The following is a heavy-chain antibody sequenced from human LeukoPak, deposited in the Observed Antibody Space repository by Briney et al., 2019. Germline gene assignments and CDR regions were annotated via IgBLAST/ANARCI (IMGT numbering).Heavy chain of an antibody. CDR3: ATEVNVAYCLVPGNNYRGIDP. Sequence: ASVKVSCKASGYTFTDHYIHWLQQAPGRGLEWVGRVDPEEGEAISAQKFQGRVTITADTSTNTAYMELTSLRSEDTAIYYCATEVNVAYCLVPGNNYRGIDPWGPGTLVTVSS. D-gene: IGHD3-10*01. V-gene: IGHV1-69-2*01. CDR1: GYTFTDHY. J-gene: IGHJ5*02. CDR2: VDPEEGEA.